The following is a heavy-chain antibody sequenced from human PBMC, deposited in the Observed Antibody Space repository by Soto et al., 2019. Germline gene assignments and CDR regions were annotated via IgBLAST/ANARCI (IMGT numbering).Heavy chain of an antibody. CDR1: GGTFSSYA. Sequence: SVKVSCKASGGTFSSYAISWVRQAPGQGLEWMGGIIPIFGTRNYAQKFQGSLTITADESTSTAYMELSSLRSEDTAVYYCASWTTVTTERFDAFDIWGQGTTVTVSS. D-gene: IGHD4-17*01. CDR2: IIPIFGTR. J-gene: IGHJ3*02. V-gene: IGHV1-69*13. CDR3: ASWTTVTTERFDAFDI.